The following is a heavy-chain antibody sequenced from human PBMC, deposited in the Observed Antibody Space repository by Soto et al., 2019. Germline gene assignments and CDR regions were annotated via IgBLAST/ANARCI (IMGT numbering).Heavy chain of an antibody. CDR2: TSSNGADT. V-gene: IGHV3-23*01. Sequence: GGSLRLSCAASGFTFSSYAMSWVRQAPGKGLEWVSSTSSNGADTYYGDSVKGRFTISRDNSKNILYLQMNSLRAEDTAVYYCARGESTGTPFFDSWGQGTLVTVS. CDR1: GFTFSSYA. CDR3: ARGESTGTPFFDS. D-gene: IGHD1-1*01. J-gene: IGHJ4*02.